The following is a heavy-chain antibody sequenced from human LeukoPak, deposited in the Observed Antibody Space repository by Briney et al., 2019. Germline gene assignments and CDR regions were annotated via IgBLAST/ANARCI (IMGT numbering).Heavy chain of an antibody. CDR3: AKDRVGVRGVIIVAFDY. CDR2: ISGSGGST. J-gene: IGHJ4*02. V-gene: IGHV3-23*01. D-gene: IGHD3-10*01. CDR1: GFTFSSYA. Sequence: PGGSLRLSCAASGFTFSSYAMCWVRQAPGKGLEWVSAISGSGGSTYYADSVKGRFTISRDNSKNTLYLQMNSLRAEDTAVYYCAKDRVGVRGVIIVAFDYWGQGTLVTVSS.